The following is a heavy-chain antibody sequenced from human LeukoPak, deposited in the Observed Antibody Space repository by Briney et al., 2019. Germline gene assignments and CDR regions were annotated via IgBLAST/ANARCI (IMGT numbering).Heavy chain of an antibody. J-gene: IGHJ4*02. CDR3: ARKDFSSGSFSY. V-gene: IGHV3-11*04. CDR1: GFPFTRFY. Sequence: GGSLTLSCAVAGFPFTRFYMSWVRQAPGKGRGWLSYIGLSGSPLDYADSVRGRFTISRDNAKNSLYLEMNSLRAEDTAVYYCARKDFSSGSFSYWGQGTLVTVSS. CDR2: IGLSGSPL. D-gene: IGHD3-22*01.